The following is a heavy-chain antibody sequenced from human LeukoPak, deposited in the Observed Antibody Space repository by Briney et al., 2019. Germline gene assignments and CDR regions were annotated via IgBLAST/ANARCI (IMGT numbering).Heavy chain of an antibody. V-gene: IGHV1-2*02. CDR3: ARMDLDGGDSIGFDS. CDR1: GYTFTGFF. Sequence: GASVKVSCKASGYTFTGFFMHWVRQATGQGLEWMGWINPNIVDAYYAQKFQGRVTMTRDRSINTAYMELSRLTSDDTAVYYCARMDLDGGDSIGFDSWGQGTLVTVSS. J-gene: IGHJ5*01. CDR2: INPNIVDA. D-gene: IGHD2-21*02.